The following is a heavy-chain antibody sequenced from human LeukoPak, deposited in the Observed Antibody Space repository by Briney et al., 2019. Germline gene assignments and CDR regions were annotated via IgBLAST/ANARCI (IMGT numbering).Heavy chain of an antibody. CDR2: IFYSGST. CDR3: ARGYCSSTSCYPRFDY. V-gene: IGHV4-39*07. J-gene: IGHJ4*02. CDR1: SGSISTSNYY. D-gene: IGHD2-2*01. Sequence: PSETLSLTCTVSSGSISTSNYYWGWVRQPPGKALEWIGNIFYSGSTYYSPSLKSRVTISVDTSKNQFSLKLSSVTAADTAVYYCARGYCSSTSCYPRFDYWGQGTLVTVSS.